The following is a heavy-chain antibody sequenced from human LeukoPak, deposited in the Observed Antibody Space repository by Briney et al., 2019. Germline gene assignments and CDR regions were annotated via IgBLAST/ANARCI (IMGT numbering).Heavy chain of an antibody. J-gene: IGHJ2*01. CDR2: ISYDGSNK. D-gene: IGHD6-13*01. CDR3: AHSAVAGYWYFDL. V-gene: IGHV3-30*03. Sequence: GRSLRLSCAASGFTFSNYDMHWVRQAPGTGLEWVAVISYDGSNKYYADSVKGRFTVSRDNSKNTLYLQMNSLRAEDTAVYYCAHSAVAGYWYFDLWGRGTLVTASS. CDR1: GFTFSNYD.